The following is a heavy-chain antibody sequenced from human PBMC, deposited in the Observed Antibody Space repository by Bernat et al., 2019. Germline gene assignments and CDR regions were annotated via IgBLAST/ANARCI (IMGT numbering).Heavy chain of an antibody. Sequence: QVQLVESGGGVVQPGRSLRLSCAASGFSFSRYAMHWVRQAPGKGLEWVAVTSYDGSDTDYAASVKGRFTIARDNSKNTLYLQMNSLTSEDTAVYYCARDLLLERGGWFDPWGQGTLVTISS. CDR2: TSYDGSDT. V-gene: IGHV3-30-3*01. J-gene: IGHJ5*02. CDR3: ARDLLLERGGWFDP. D-gene: IGHD1-1*01. CDR1: GFSFSRYA.